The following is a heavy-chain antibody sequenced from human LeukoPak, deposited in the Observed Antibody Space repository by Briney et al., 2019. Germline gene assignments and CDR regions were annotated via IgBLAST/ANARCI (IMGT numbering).Heavy chain of an antibody. J-gene: IGHJ4*02. CDR2: ISGSGGGT. CDR1: GFTFSGYY. D-gene: IGHD2-15*01. Sequence: GGSLRLSCAASGFTFSGYYMSWVRQAPGKGLKLFSAISGSGGGTNYADSVKGRFTISGDNSKNTLFLKMNSLRAEDTAVYYCVKDEPGNSFYNWGQGALVTVSS. CDR3: VKDEPGNSFYN. V-gene: IGHV3-23*01.